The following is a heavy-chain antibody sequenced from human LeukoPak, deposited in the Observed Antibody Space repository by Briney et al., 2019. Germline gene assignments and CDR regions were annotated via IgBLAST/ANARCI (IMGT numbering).Heavy chain of an antibody. CDR3: ATPALGRRLYYYDY. J-gene: IGHJ4*02. CDR1: GFTFSSAC. D-gene: IGHD3-16*01. Sequence: GGSLRLSCAASGFTFSSACLSWVRQAPGKGLEWVGRIRTKSDGETVDYAAPVKGRFTISRDDSKNTLFLQMNSLRTEDTAVYYCATPALGRRLYYYDYWGQGTLVTVSP. V-gene: IGHV3-15*07. CDR2: IRTKSDGETV.